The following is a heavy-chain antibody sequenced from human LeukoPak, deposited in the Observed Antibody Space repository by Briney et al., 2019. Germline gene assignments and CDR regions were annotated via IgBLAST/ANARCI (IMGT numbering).Heavy chain of an antibody. CDR1: GGSISSSNW. CDR3: ARVNGDWRLYYYYYGMDV. CDR2: IYHSGST. Sequence: SGTLSLTCAVSGGSISSSNWWSWVRQPPGKGLEWIGEIYHSGSTNYNPSLKSRVTISVDKSKNQFSLKLSSVTAADTAVYYCARVNGDWRLYYYYYGMDVWGQGTTVTVSS. J-gene: IGHJ6*02. V-gene: IGHV4-4*02. D-gene: IGHD4-17*01.